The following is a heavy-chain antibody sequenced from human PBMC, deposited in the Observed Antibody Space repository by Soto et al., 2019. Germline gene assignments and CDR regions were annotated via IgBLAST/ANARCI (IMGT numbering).Heavy chain of an antibody. CDR3: ARARRIYGDHYYFDY. CDR2: ISSSTSYT. J-gene: IGHJ4*02. V-gene: IGHV3-11*06. D-gene: IGHD4-17*01. CDR1: GFTFSDYY. Sequence: QVQLVESGGGLVKPGGSLRLSCAASGFTFSDYYMNWIRQAPGRGLEWVSYISSSTSYTNYADSVKGRFTISRDNAKNSLYLQMNGLRAEDTAVYYCARARRIYGDHYYFDYWGQGTLVTVSS.